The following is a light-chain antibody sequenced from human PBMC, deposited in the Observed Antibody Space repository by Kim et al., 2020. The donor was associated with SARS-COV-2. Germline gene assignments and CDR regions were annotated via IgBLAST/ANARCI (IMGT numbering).Light chain of an antibody. V-gene: IGLV3-19*01. Sequence: LETTVRSTCQGDSLRSYYASWYQQTPGQAPVLVIYGKNNRPSGIPDRFSGSSSGNTASLTITGAQAEDEADYYCNSRDSSGNLLVFGTGTKVTVL. CDR1: SLRSYY. J-gene: IGLJ1*01. CDR3: NSRDSSGNLLV. CDR2: GKN.